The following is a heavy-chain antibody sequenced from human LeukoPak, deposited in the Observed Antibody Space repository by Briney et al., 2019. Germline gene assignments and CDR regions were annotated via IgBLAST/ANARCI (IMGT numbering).Heavy chain of an antibody. V-gene: IGHV4-59*01. J-gene: IGHJ4*02. CDR3: ARGGVVGATEWDY. CDR1: GGSISSYY. Sequence: SETLSLTCTVSGGSISSYYWSWIRQPPGKGLEWIGYIYYSGSTNYNPSLKSRVTISVDTSKNQFSLNLSSVTAADTAVYYCARGGVVGATEWDYWGQGTLVTVSS. CDR2: IYYSGST. D-gene: IGHD1-26*01.